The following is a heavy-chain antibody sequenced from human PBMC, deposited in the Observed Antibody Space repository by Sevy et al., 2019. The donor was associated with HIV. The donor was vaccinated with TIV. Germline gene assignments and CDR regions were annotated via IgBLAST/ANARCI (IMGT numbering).Heavy chain of an antibody. J-gene: IGHJ3*02. CDR2: MSAYNGNT. CDR3: AREVGYSYGYFGAFDI. V-gene: IGHV1-18*01. CDR1: GYTFTSYG. Sequence: ASVKVSCKASGYTFTSYGISWVRQAPGQGLEWMGWMSAYNGNTNYAQKLQGRVTMTTDTSTSTAYMELRSLRSDDTAVYYCAREVGYSYGYFGAFDIWGQGTMVTVSS. D-gene: IGHD5-18*01.